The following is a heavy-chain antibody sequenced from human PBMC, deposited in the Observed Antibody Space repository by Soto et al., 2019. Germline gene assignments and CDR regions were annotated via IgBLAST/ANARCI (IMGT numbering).Heavy chain of an antibody. CDR1: GFTFNSYA. Sequence: EVQLLESGGILVGPGRSLRLSCTASGFTFNSYAMNWVRQAPGKGLEWVSGISGGGGGAYYADSVQGRFIISRDNSKNTLHLQMNSLRAEDAAIYYCVREGSGWYSRGSFDFWGRGTMVTVSS. CDR2: ISGGGGGA. D-gene: IGHD6-13*01. V-gene: IGHV3-23*01. J-gene: IGHJ3*01. CDR3: VREGSGWYSRGSFDF.